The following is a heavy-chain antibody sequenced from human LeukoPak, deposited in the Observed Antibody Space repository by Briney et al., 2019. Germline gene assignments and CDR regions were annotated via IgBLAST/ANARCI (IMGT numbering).Heavy chain of an antibody. CDR3: ARDRAIYGMDV. CDR1: GGSISSYY. V-gene: IGHV4-59*01. Sequence: SETQSLTCTVSGGSISSYYWSWIRQPPGKGLEWIGYIYYSGSTNYNPSLKSRVTISVDTSKNQFSLKLSSVTAADTAVYYCARDRAIYGMDVWGQGTTVTVSS. D-gene: IGHD3-10*01. J-gene: IGHJ6*02. CDR2: IYYSGST.